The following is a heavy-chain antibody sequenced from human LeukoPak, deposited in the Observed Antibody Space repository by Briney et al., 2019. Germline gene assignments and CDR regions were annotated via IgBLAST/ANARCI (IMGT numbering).Heavy chain of an antibody. V-gene: IGHV4-59*04. J-gene: IGHJ4*02. Sequence: PSETLSLTCTVSGGSISSYYWSWIRQPPGKGLEWIGYIYYSGSTYYNPSLKSRVTISVDTSKNQFSLKLSSVTAADTAVYYCARLKLSNDFWSGYYSPSEFDYWGQGTLVTVSS. CDR3: ARLKLSNDFWSGYYSPSEFDY. CDR2: IYYSGST. D-gene: IGHD3-3*01. CDR1: GGSISSYY.